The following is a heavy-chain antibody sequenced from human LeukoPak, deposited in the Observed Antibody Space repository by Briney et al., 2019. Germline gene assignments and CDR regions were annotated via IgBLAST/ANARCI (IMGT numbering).Heavy chain of an antibody. J-gene: IGHJ6*02. Sequence: SETLSLTCAVYGGSFSGYYWSWIRQPPGKGLEWIGEINHSGSTNYNPSLKSRVTISVDTSKNQFSLQLSSVTAADTAVYYCARGRGLTTVVYYYYYYGMDVWGQGTTVTVSS. CDR1: GGSFSGYY. CDR3: ARGRGLTTVVYYYYYYGMDV. V-gene: IGHV4-34*01. CDR2: INHSGST. D-gene: IGHD4-17*01.